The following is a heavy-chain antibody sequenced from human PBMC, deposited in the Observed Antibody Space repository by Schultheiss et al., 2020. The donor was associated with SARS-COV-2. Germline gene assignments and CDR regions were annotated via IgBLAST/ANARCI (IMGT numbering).Heavy chain of an antibody. J-gene: IGHJ4*02. D-gene: IGHD4-23*01. Sequence: ASVKVSCKASGYTFTSYGISWVRQAPGQGLEWMGWISAYNGNTNNAQNLQGRVTMTTDASTSTAYMELSSLRSEDTAVYYCARVRPPDYGGNSGRHFDYWGQGTLVTVSS. CDR1: GYTFTSYG. V-gene: IGHV1-18*01. CDR2: ISAYNGNT. CDR3: ARVRPPDYGGNSGRHFDY.